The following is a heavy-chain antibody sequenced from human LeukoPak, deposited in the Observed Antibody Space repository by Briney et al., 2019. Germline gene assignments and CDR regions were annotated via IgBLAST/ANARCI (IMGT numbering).Heavy chain of an antibody. CDR3: AKDLTHRTIFGVVIIPPYGMDV. J-gene: IGHJ6*02. CDR2: ISGSGGST. V-gene: IGHV3-23*01. D-gene: IGHD3-3*01. CDR1: GFTFSSHS. Sequence: PGGSLRLSCAASGFTFSSHSMNWVRQAPGKGLEWVSAISGSGGSTYYADSVKGRFTISRDNSKNTLYLQMNSLRAEDTAVYYCAKDLTHRTIFGVVIIPPYGMDVWGQGTTVTVSS.